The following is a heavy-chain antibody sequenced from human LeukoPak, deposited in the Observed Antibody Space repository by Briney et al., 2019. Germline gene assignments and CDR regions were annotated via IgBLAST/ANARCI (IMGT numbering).Heavy chain of an antibody. D-gene: IGHD1-26*01. Sequence: GGSLRLSCAVSGSTFSSYAMSWVRQAPGKGMEWVSAISGSGDYTNYADSGKGRFTTSRDHSKNTLYLQLNRLRAEDTAVYYCAKDVGSYSGSYSDYWGQGTLVSVSS. CDR1: GSTFSSYA. V-gene: IGHV3-23*01. J-gene: IGHJ4*02. CDR3: AKDVGSYSGSYSDY. CDR2: ISGSGDYT.